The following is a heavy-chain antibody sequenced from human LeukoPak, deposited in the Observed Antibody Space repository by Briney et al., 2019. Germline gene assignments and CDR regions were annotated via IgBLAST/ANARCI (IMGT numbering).Heavy chain of an antibody. J-gene: IGHJ4*02. D-gene: IGHD6-19*01. V-gene: IGHV3-23*01. CDR2: ISGSGGST. Sequence: GGSLRLSCAASGFTFSSYAMSWVRQAPGKGLEWVSAISGSGGSTYYADSVKGRFTISRDNSKNTPYLQMNSLRAEDTAVHYCAKSSGWYNFDYWGQGTLVTVSS. CDR1: GFTFSSYA. CDR3: AKSSGWYNFDY.